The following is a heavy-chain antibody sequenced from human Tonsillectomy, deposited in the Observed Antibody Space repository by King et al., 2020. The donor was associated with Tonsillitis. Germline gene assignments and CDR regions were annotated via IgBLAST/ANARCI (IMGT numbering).Heavy chain of an antibody. CDR2: INPNSGGT. J-gene: IGHJ4*02. Sequence: VQLVQSGAEVKKPGASVKVSCKASGYTFIGYYLHWVRQAPGQGLEWMGWINPNSGGTNYAQKFQGRVTMTRDKTISTAYMVLSRLRSDDTAGYYCARGKGRYYYDSSAYYAGDYWGQGTLVTVSS. V-gene: IGHV1-2*02. D-gene: IGHD3-22*01. CDR3: ARGKGRYYYDSSAYYAGDY. CDR1: GYTFIGYY.